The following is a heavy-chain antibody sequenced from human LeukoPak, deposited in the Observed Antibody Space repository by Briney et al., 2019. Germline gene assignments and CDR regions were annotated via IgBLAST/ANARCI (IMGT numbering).Heavy chain of an antibody. CDR3: ARGEGYCSSHNCRGIGSWFDP. J-gene: IGHJ5*02. CDR2: IGSSSSHI. D-gene: IGHD2-2*01. CDR1: GFPFSTYT. V-gene: IGHV3-21*01. Sequence: GGSLRLSCAGSGFPFSTYTMNWVRQAPGKGLEWVSSIGSSSSHIYYAGSVKGRFTASRDNAKNSLYLQMNSLGVEDTAVYFCARGEGYCSSHNCRGIGSWFDPWGQGTLVTVSS.